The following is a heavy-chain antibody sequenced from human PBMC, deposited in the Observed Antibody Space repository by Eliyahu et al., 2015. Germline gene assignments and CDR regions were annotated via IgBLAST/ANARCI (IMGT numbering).Heavy chain of an antibody. Sequence: EVQLLESGGDLAQPGGSLRLSCAVSGLHVSSNPMNWVRQAPGKGLEWVAHLNIAGLISYGDSVKGRFTISRDSAKNSLYLQMNSLRVEDTAVYYCVRDWDYSFDHWGQGTLVTVSS. CDR3: VRDWDYSFDH. V-gene: IGHV3-48*01. CDR1: GLHVSSNP. CDR2: LNIAGLI. J-gene: IGHJ4*02. D-gene: IGHD1-7*01.